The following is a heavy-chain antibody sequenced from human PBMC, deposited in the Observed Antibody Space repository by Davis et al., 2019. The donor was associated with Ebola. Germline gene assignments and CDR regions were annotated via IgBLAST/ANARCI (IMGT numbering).Heavy chain of an antibody. Sequence: GESLKISCAASGFTVSSNYMSWVRQAPGKGLEWVSVIYSGGSTYYADSVKGRFTISRDNSKNTLYLQMNSLRAEDTAVYYCARDDMAGIALVDVWGKGTTVTVSS. CDR1: GFTVSSNY. V-gene: IGHV3-53*01. CDR3: ARDDMAGIALVDV. D-gene: IGHD6-19*01. CDR2: IYSGGST. J-gene: IGHJ6*04.